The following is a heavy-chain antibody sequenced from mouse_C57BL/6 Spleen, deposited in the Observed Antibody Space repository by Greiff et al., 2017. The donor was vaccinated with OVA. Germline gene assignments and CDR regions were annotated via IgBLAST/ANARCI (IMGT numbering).Heavy chain of an antibody. D-gene: IGHD2-12*01. Sequence: QVQLQQPGAELVKPGASVKLSCKASGYTFTSYWMQWVKQRPGQGLEWLGEIDPSDSYTNYNQKFKGKATLTVNTSSSTAYMQLSSLTSEDSAVYYCARRGYSYYEGYAMDYWGQGTSVTVSS. V-gene: IGHV1-50*01. CDR3: ARRGYSYYEGYAMDY. CDR2: IDPSDSYT. J-gene: IGHJ4*01. CDR1: GYTFTSYW.